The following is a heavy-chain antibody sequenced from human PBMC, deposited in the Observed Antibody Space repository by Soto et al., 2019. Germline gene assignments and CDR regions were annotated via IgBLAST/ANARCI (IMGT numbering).Heavy chain of an antibody. D-gene: IGHD6-13*01. CDR3: AIPIAAAGPDAFDI. Sequence: PGESLKIAGKGSGYSFTIYWIGWVLQMPGKGLEWMGIIYPGDSDTRYSPSFQGQVTISADKSISTAYLQWSSLKASDTAMYYCAIPIAAAGPDAFDIWGQGTMVTVSS. J-gene: IGHJ3*02. V-gene: IGHV5-51*01. CDR2: IYPGDSDT. CDR1: GYSFTIYW.